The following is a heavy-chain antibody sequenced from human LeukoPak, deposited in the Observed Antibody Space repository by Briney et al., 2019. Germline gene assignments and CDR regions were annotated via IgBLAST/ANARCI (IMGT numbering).Heavy chain of an antibody. V-gene: IGHV3-33*01. D-gene: IGHD1-1*01. CDR2: LWYDGTER. J-gene: IGHJ5*02. CDR3: ARGGNSNWFDP. CDR1: GFTFSNYA. Sequence: GGSLRLSCAASGFTFSNYAMHWVRQAPGKGLEWVAVLWYDGTERFYADSVKGRFTISRDNSKNTLYLQMNSLRAEDTAVYYCARGGNSNWFDPWGQGTLVTVSS.